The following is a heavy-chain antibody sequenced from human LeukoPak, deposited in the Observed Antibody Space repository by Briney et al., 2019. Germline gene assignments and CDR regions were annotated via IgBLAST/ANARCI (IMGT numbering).Heavy chain of an antibody. V-gene: IGHV4-39*01. J-gene: IGHJ5*02. CDR1: GVSISSSNSY. CDR3: ARGRWYYNWFDP. Sequence: SETLSLTCTVSGVSISSSNSYWGWIRQPPGKGLERIGSIYYSGNTYYNASLKSQVSISIDTSKNQFSLRLTSVTAADTAVYYCARGRWYYNWFDPWGQGTLVTVSS. CDR2: IYYSGNT. D-gene: IGHD4-23*01.